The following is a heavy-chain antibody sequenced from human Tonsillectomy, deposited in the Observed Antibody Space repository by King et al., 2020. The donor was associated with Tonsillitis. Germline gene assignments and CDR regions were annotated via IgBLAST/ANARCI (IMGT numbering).Heavy chain of an antibody. CDR1: GFSLSTGGVG. CDR2: IYWNDDK. V-gene: IGHV2-5*01. D-gene: IGHD3-3*01. CDR3: AHAPAYYDFWSGQYAPFDY. J-gene: IGHJ4*02. Sequence: TLKESGPTLVRPTQTLTLTCTFSGFSLSTGGVGVGWIRQPPGKALGWLALIYWNDDKRYSPSLKSRLTITKDTSKNQVVLTMTNMDPVDTATYYCAHAPAYYDFWSGQYAPFDYWGQGTLVTVSS.